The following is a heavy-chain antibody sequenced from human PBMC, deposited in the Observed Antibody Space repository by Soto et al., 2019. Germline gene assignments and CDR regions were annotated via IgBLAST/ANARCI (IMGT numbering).Heavy chain of an antibody. J-gene: IGHJ6*02. V-gene: IGHV4-31*03. CDR3: ARATPYYYYGMDV. CDR2: IYYSGST. CDR1: GSSISSGGDY. Sequence: QVQLQESGPGLVKPSQTLSLTCTVSGSSISSGGDYWSWIRQHPGKGLEWIGYIYYSGSTYYNPSLKSRVTLSVDTSKNHFSLKLSSVTAADTAVYYCARATPYYYYGMDVWGQGTTVTVSS. D-gene: IGHD2-15*01.